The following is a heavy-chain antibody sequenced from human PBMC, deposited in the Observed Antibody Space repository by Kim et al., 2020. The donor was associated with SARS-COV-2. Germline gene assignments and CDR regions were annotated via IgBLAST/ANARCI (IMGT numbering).Heavy chain of an antibody. CDR1: GFTFGSLS. Sequence: GGSLRLSCEASGFTFGSLSMDWVRQAPGEGLVWVSRISDNSDTNSYADSVQGRFTISRDNAKNALYPQMNSRRTEDTAVYYCVEYGDPWGQGTTVTVSS. CDR3: VEYGDP. J-gene: IGHJ6*02. D-gene: IGHD4-17*01. CDR2: ISDNSDTN. V-gene: IGHV3-74*03.